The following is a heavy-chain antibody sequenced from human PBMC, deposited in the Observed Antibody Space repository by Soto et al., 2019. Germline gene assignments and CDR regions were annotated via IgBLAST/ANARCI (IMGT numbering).Heavy chain of an antibody. CDR1: GFTVSSNY. CDR2: IYSGGST. V-gene: IGHV3-53*04. CDR3: ARVPWSGPPGGDYYYYYMDV. J-gene: IGHJ6*03. Sequence: EVQLVESGGGLVQPGGSLRLSCAASGFTVSSNYMSWVRQAPGKGLEWVSVIYSGGSTYYADSVKGRFTISRHNSKNTLYLQMNSLRAEDTAVYYCARVPWSGPPGGDYYYYYMDVWCKGTTVTVSS. D-gene: IGHD3-3*01.